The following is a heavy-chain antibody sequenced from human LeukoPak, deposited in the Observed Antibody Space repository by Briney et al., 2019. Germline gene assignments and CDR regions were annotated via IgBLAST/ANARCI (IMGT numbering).Heavy chain of an antibody. CDR2: ISYTSSTI. CDR3: ARSPLERGGDCSSTTCSYYYMDV. V-gene: IGHV3-48*01. J-gene: IGHJ6*03. Sequence: GGSLRLSCAASGFTFSSNSMNWVRQAPGKGLEWVSYISYTSSTIYYADSVQGRFTISRDNAKNSLYLQMNSLRAEDTAVYYCARSPLERGGDCSSTTCSYYYMDVWGKGTTVTVSS. D-gene: IGHD2-2*01. CDR1: GFTFSSNS.